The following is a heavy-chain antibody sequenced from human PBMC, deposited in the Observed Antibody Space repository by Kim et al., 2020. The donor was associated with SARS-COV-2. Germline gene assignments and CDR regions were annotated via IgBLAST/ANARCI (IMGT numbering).Heavy chain of an antibody. V-gene: IGHV3-23*01. Sequence: GGRPYAADTGKGRFTISRDNSKNTLYLQMNSLRAEDTAVYYCAKVAFSDYWGQGTLVTVSS. CDR3: AKVAFSDY. CDR2: GGRP. J-gene: IGHJ4*02. D-gene: IGHD3-3*02.